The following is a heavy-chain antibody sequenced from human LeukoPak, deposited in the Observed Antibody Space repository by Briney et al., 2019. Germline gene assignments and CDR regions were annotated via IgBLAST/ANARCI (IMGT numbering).Heavy chain of an antibody. CDR3: ARAGDSTSPLDY. V-gene: IGHV4-4*07. Sequence: SETLSLTCTVSGGFFSSYYWNWIRQPAGKGLEWIGRIYTSGSTNYIPSLKSRVTMSVDTSKNQFSVKLNSVTAADTAVYYCARAGDSTSPLDYWGQGTLVTVSS. CDR1: GGFFSSYY. J-gene: IGHJ4*02. D-gene: IGHD6-13*01. CDR2: IYTSGST.